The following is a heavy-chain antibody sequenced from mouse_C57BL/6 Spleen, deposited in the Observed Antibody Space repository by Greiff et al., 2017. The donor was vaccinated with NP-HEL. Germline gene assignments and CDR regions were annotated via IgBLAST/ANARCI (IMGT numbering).Heavy chain of an antibody. Sequence: EVQLVESEGGLVQPGSSMKLSCTASGFTFSDYYMAWVRQVPEKGLEWVANINYDGSSTYYLDSLKSRFILARDNAKNILYMQMSSLKSEDTATYYCARGDSNYWFAYWGQGTLVTVSA. CDR2: INYDGSST. D-gene: IGHD2-5*01. J-gene: IGHJ3*01. CDR3: ARGDSNYWFAY. CDR1: GFTFSDYY. V-gene: IGHV5-16*01.